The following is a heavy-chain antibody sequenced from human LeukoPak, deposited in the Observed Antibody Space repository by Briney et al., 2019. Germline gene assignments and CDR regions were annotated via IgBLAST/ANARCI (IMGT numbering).Heavy chain of an antibody. CDR3: ARGGYCSGGSCYYDAFDI. D-gene: IGHD2-15*01. Sequence: SETLSLTCAVYGESFSGYYWSWIRQPPGKGLEWIGEINHSGSTNYNPSLKSRVTISVDTSKNQFSLKLSSVTAAETAVYYCARGGYCSGGSCYYDAFDIWGQGTMVTVSS. CDR2: INHSGST. CDR1: GESFSGYY. J-gene: IGHJ3*02. V-gene: IGHV4-34*01.